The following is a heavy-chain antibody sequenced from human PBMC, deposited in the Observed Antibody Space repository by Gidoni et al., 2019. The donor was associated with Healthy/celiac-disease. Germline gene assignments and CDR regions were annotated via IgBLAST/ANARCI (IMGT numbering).Heavy chain of an antibody. V-gene: IGHV3-73*02. J-gene: IGHJ5*02. CDR2: IRSKANSYAT. CDR3: TRPGGGGNWFDP. D-gene: IGHD2-15*01. Sequence: EVQLVESGGGLVQPGGSLKLSCAASGFTFSGSAMHWVRQASGKGLEWVGRIRSKANSYATAYAASVKGRFTISRDDSKNTAYLQMNSLKTEDTAVYYCTRPGGGGNWFDPWGQGTLVTVSS. CDR1: GFTFSGSA.